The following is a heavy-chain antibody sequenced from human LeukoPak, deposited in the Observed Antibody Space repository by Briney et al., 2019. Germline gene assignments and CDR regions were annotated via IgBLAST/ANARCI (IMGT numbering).Heavy chain of an antibody. V-gene: IGHV3-33*01. Sequence: PGRSLRLSCAASGFTFSSYGMHWVRQAPGKGLEWVAVIWYDGSNKYYADSVKGRFTISRDNSKNTLYLQMNSLRAEDTAVYYCARDGVNLAGSIQLWLHKSNYFDYWGQGTLVTVSS. CDR3: ARDGVNLAGSIQLWLHKSNYFDY. D-gene: IGHD5-18*01. CDR2: IWYDGSNK. J-gene: IGHJ4*02. CDR1: GFTFSSYG.